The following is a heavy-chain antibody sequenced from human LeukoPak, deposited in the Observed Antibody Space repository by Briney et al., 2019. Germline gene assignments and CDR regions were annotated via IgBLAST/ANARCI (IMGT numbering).Heavy chain of an antibody. CDR2: IYYSVST. J-gene: IGHJ6*02. D-gene: IGHD4-17*01. V-gene: IGHV4-39*01. CDR3: ASESYGDYEFRNYYGMDV. Sequence: SETLSLTCTVSGGSISSRSYFWGWIRQPPGKGLVWIGRIYYSVSTYYNPALKSRVTISVDTSKNQFYLKLSSVTAADTAVYYCASESYGDYEFRNYYGMDVWGQGTTVTVSS. CDR1: GGSISSRSYF.